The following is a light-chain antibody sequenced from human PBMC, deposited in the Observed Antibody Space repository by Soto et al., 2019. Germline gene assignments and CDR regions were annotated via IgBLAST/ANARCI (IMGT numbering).Light chain of an antibody. CDR2: ATS. J-gene: IGKJ4*01. V-gene: IGKV1-6*01. CDR1: QGIRND. Sequence: AIQMTQSPSSLSASVGDRVTSTCRASQGIRNDLGWYQQKPGKAPNLLIYATSTLQSGVPSSFSGSESGTDFTLTISSLHPEDFATYYCLQDYAYPLIFGGGTKVEIK. CDR3: LQDYAYPLI.